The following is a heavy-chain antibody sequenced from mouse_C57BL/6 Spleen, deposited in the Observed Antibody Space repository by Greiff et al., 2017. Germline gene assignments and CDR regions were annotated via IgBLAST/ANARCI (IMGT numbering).Heavy chain of an antibody. CDR2: IDPSDSYT. V-gene: IGHV1-69*01. J-gene: IGHJ4*01. CDR3: ARNYDYDGYAMDY. D-gene: IGHD2-4*01. CDR1: GYTFTSYW. Sequence: QVQLQQPGAELVMPGASVKLSCKASGYTFTSYWMHWVKQRPGQGLEWIGEIDPSDSYTNYNQKFKGKSTLTVDKSSSTAYMQLSSLTSEDSAVXYCARNYDYDGYAMDYWGQGTTVTVSS.